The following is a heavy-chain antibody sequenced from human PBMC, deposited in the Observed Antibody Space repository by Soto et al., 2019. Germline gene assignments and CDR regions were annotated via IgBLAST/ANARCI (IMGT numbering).Heavy chain of an antibody. Sequence: QVQLVESGGGVVQPGKSLRLSCAASGFAFSNYGMHWVRQAPGKGLEWVAGISSGGSDEFYADSVKERFTISRDNSKNVMYLRMKSLRAEDTAVYYCAREIRDSAYFDYWGQGSLVTVSS. CDR1: GFAFSNYG. J-gene: IGHJ4*02. V-gene: IGHV3-30*03. CDR2: ISSGGSDE. CDR3: AREIRDSAYFDY.